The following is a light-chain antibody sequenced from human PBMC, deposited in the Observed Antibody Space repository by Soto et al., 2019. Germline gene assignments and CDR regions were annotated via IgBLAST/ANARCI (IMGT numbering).Light chain of an antibody. V-gene: IGKV1-6*01. CDR3: LQDHDYPRT. CDR2: SAT. J-gene: IGKJ1*01. Sequence: AIQMTQSPTSLSASVGDRVIITCRASQDISKDLGWYQQKPGKAPNFLIYSATSTQSGVPSTFSGSGFGTDFTLTISSLQPEDFATYYCLQDHDYPRTFGQGTKVEF. CDR1: QDISKD.